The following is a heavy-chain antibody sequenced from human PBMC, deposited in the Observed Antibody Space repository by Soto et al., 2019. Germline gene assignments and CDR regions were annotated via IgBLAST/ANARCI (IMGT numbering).Heavy chain of an antibody. CDR3: ARHPLTTVVTPGYYYYGMDV. CDR1: GFTFSDYY. V-gene: IGHV3-11*01. D-gene: IGHD4-17*01. J-gene: IGHJ6*02. Sequence: PGGSLRLSCAASGFTFSDYYMSWIRQAPGKGLEWVSYISSGSTIYYADSVKGRFTISRDNAKNSLYLQMNSLKASDTAMYYCARHPLTTVVTPGYYYYGMDVWGQGTTVTVSS. CDR2: ISSGSTI.